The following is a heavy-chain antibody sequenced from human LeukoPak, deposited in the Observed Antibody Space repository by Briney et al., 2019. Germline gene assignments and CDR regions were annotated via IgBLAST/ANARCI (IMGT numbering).Heavy chain of an antibody. V-gene: IGHV3-15*01. D-gene: IGHD5-24*01. Sequence: GGSLRLSCAASGFTFRNIWMTWVRQAPGKGLEWVGRTRSNSDGGTADYAAPVKGRFTISRDDSKTTLYLQLNSLKAEDTAVYYCTTATSVTTSWSWGQGTLVTVSS. J-gene: IGHJ4*02. CDR1: GFTFRNIW. CDR2: TRSNSDGGTA. CDR3: TTATSVTTSWS.